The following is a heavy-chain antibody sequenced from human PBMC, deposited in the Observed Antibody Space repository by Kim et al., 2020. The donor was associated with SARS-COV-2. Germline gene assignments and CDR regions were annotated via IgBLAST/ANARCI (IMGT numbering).Heavy chain of an antibody. CDR1: GGSIGSGGYY. D-gene: IGHD3-22*01. CDR2: IYYSGST. J-gene: IGHJ3*02. CDR3: ARAPITMIVVVQAFDI. Sequence: SETLSLTCTVSGGSIGSGGYYWSWIRQHPGKGLEWIGYIYYSGSTYYNPSLKSRVTISVDTSKNQFSLKLSSVTAADTAVYYCARAPITMIVVVQAFDIWGQGTMVTVSS. V-gene: IGHV4-31*03.